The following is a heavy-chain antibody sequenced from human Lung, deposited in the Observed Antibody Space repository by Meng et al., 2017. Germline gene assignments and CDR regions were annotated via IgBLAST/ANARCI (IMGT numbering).Heavy chain of an antibody. V-gene: IGHV3-23*01. D-gene: IGHD6-13*01. Sequence: EVQLLEAGGGLVQPGGSLRLSCAASGFTFSSYAMIWVRQAPGKGLEWVSAISGSGGGTYYADSVKGRFTISRDNSKNTLYLQMNSLRAEDTAVYYCAKVSSSWYLNWFDTWGQGTLVTVSS. CDR1: GFTFSSYA. CDR3: AKVSSSWYLNWFDT. J-gene: IGHJ5*02. CDR2: ISGSGGGT.